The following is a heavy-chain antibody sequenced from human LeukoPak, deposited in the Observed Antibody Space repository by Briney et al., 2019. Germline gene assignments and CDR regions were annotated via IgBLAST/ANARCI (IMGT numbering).Heavy chain of an antibody. V-gene: IGHV3-21*01. CDR1: GFTFSSYS. Sequence: GGSLRLSCAASGFTFSSYSMNWVRQAPGKGLEWVSSISSSSSYIYYADSVKGRSTISRDNAKNSLYLQMNSLRAEDTAVCYCVRLRRYCSSTSCYGLDYWGQGTLVTVSS. D-gene: IGHD2-2*01. CDR2: ISSSSSYI. CDR3: VRLRRYCSSTSCYGLDY. J-gene: IGHJ4*02.